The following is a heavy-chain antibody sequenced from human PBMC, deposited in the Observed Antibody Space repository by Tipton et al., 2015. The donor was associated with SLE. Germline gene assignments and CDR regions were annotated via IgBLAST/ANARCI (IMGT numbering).Heavy chain of an antibody. D-gene: IGHD4-17*01. CDR2: IYTSGST. J-gene: IGHJ3*02. CDR3: ARGRLLRSSTGTLGAFDI. CDR1: GYSISSGYY. Sequence: TLSLTCAVSGYSISSGYYWGWIRQPPGKGLEWIGYIYTSGSTNYNPSLKSRVTISVDTSKDQFSLKLSSVTAADTAVYYCARGRLLRSSTGTLGAFDIWGQGTMVTVSS. V-gene: IGHV4-38-2*01.